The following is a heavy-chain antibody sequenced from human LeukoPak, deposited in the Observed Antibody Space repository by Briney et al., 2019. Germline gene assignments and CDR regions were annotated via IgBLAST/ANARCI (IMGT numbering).Heavy chain of an antibody. D-gene: IGHD1-26*01. CDR2: IGDSGGTT. CDR3: AKLKDSGSYF. CDR1: GFTFSSYA. J-gene: IGHJ4*02. V-gene: IGHV3-23*01. Sequence: GGSLRLSCTASGFTFSSYAMIWVRQPPGKGLEWVSAIGDSGGTTYYADSVKGRFTISRDNSRNTLYLQMNSLTAEDTAVYYCAKLKDSGSYFWGQGTLVTVSS.